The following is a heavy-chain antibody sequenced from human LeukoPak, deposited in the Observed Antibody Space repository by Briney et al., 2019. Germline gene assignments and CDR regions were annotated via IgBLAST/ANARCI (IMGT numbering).Heavy chain of an antibody. Sequence: SETLSLTFAVYGESFSGYYWSWIRQPPGKGQEWIEEINHSGSTNYNPALKSRVTISVDTSKNQFSLKLSSVTAADTAVYYCARFPHRITIFGVVPKGAFDIWGQGTMVTVSS. V-gene: IGHV4-34*01. CDR3: ARFPHRITIFGVVPKGAFDI. CDR1: GESFSGYY. D-gene: IGHD3-3*01. J-gene: IGHJ3*02. CDR2: INHSGST.